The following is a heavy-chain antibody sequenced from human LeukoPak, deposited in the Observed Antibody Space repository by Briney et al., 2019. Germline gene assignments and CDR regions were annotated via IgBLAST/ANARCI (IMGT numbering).Heavy chain of an antibody. CDR3: ARGYYYGSGSAVWTEGWFDP. V-gene: IGHV3-30*04. D-gene: IGHD3-10*01. Sequence: PGGSLRLSCAASGFTFSSYAMLWVRQAPGKGLEWVAVISYDGSNKYYADSVKGRFTISRDNSKNTLYLQMNSLRAEDTAVYYCARGYYYGSGSAVWTEGWFDPWGQGTLVTVSS. CDR2: ISYDGSNK. J-gene: IGHJ5*02. CDR1: GFTFSSYA.